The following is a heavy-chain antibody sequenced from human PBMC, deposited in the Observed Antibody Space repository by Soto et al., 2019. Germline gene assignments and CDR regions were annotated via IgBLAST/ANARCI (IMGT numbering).Heavy chain of an antibody. CDR2: INEDGSEK. V-gene: IGHV3-7*03. Sequence: GGSLRLSXAASGFSFSLFWMSWVRQTPGKGLEWVANINEDGSEKFFADSVKGRFTISRDNAKNSLSLQMNSLTADDTAVYYCARTGWPQSSYYFDYWGQGTLVTVSS. CDR3: ARTGWPQSSYYFDY. J-gene: IGHJ4*02. D-gene: IGHD3-16*01. CDR1: GFSFSLFW.